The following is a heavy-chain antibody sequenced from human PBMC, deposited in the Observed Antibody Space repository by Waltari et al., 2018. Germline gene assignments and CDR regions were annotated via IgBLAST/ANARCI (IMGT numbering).Heavy chain of an antibody. CDR3: GRVKADYGGNEVIASFDY. V-gene: IGHV1-69*10. Sequence: QVQLVQSGAEVKKPGSSVKVSCKASGGTFSSYAISWVRQAPGQGLEWMGGIIPILGIANYRQKFQGRGTINADKAPSPADKEVRSLRSEGKAVYYCGRVKADYGGNEVIASFDYWGQGTLVTVSS. CDR1: GGTFSSYA. J-gene: IGHJ4*02. CDR2: IIPILGIA. D-gene: IGHD4-17*01.